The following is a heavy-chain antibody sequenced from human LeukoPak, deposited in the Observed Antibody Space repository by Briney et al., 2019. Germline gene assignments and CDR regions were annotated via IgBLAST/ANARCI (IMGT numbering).Heavy chain of an antibody. CDR2: IYYSGSA. J-gene: IGHJ2*01. D-gene: IGHD1-1*01. CDR1: GGSISSYY. CDR3: ARAVGVGRGTYFDL. Sequence: SQTLSLTCTVSGGSISSYYWSWIRQPPGKGREWIGNIYYSGSANYNPSLKSRVTISVDTSKNQFSLKLRSVTAADTAVYYCARAVGVGRGTYFDLWGRGTLVTVSS. V-gene: IGHV4-59*12.